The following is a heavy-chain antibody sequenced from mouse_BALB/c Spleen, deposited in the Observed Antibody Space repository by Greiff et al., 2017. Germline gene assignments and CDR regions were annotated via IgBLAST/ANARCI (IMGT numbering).Heavy chain of an antibody. CDR2: INPSSGYT. J-gene: IGHJ4*01. V-gene: IGHV1-4*01. D-gene: IGHD2-1*01. CDR1: GYTFTSYT. CDR3: ARCPLYGNYDYYAMDY. Sequence: LVESGAELARPGASVKMSCKASGYTFTSYTMHWVKQRPGQGLEWIGYINPSSGYTNYNQKFKDKATLTADKSSSTAYMQLSSLTSEDSAVYYCARCPLYGNYDYYAMDYWGQGTSVTVSS.